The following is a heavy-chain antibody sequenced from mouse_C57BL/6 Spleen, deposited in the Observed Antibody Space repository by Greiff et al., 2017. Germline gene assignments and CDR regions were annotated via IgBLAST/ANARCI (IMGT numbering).Heavy chain of an antibody. Sequence: EVKLMASGGGLVKPGGSLKLSCAASGFTFSDYGMHWVRQAPEKGLAWVAYISSGSSTIYYADTVKGRFTISRDNAKNTLFLQRTSLRSEDTAMYYCARPTGTWFAYGGQGTLVTVSA. CDR3: ARPTGTWFAY. CDR1: GFTFSDYG. D-gene: IGHD4-1*01. J-gene: IGHJ3*01. CDR2: ISSGSSTI. V-gene: IGHV5-17*01.